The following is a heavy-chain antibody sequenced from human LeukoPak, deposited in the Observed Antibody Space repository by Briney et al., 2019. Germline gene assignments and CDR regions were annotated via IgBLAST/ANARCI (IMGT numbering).Heavy chain of an antibody. D-gene: IGHD6-19*01. CDR3: AKDVRYSSGWSPLDY. CDR1: RFTFCSYA. J-gene: IGHJ4*02. Sequence: PGVSLRLSCAASRFTFCSYAMSWVRQAPGKGLEWVSAISGSGGSRYYAECVKGRFTISRDKSKNKLYLQMNSLRAGDTAVYYCAKDVRYSSGWSPLDYWGQGTLVTVSS. V-gene: IGHV3-23*01. CDR2: ISGSGGSR.